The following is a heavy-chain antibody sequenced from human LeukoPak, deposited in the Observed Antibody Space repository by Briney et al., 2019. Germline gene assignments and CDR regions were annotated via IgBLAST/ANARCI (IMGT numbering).Heavy chain of an antibody. CDR1: GYTFTSYD. V-gene: IGHV1-8*01. J-gene: IGHJ5*02. CDR3: ARGIRFGELWGYRFDP. D-gene: IGHD3-10*01. Sequence: ASVKVSCKASGYTFTSYDINWVRQATGQGLEWMGWMNPNSGNTGYAQKFQGRVTMTRNTSISTAYMEPSSLRSEDTAVYYCARGIRFGELWGYRFDPWGQGTLVTVSS. CDR2: MNPNSGNT.